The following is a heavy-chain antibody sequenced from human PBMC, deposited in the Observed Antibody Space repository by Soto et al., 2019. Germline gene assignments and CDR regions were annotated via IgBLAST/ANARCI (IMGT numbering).Heavy chain of an antibody. J-gene: IGHJ4*02. CDR2: IIPIFGTA. D-gene: IGHD2-21*02. CDR3: ARLGYDCGGDVVGPYYFDY. CDR1: GGTFSSYA. Sequence: ASVKVSCKASGGTFSSYAISWVRQAPGQGVEWMGGIIPIFGTAIYAQKFQGRVTINADKSTSTVYMDLSSLRSEDTAVYYCARLGYDCGGDVVGPYYFDYGGQGTLVPVS. V-gene: IGHV1-69*06.